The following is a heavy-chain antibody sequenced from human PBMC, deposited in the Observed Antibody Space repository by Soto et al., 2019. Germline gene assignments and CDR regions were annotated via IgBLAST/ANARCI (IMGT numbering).Heavy chain of an antibody. J-gene: IGHJ4*02. Sequence: SETLSLTCAVYGGSFSGYYWSWIRQPPGKGLEWIGEINHSGSTNYNPSLKSRVTISVDTSKNQFSLKLSSVTAADTAVYYCARSPVAGTGYFDYWGQGTLVTVSS. D-gene: IGHD6-19*01. CDR2: INHSGST. CDR3: ARSPVAGTGYFDY. V-gene: IGHV4-34*01. CDR1: GGSFSGYY.